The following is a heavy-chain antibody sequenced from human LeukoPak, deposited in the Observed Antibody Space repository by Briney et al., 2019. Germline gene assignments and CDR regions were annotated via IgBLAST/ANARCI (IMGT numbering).Heavy chain of an antibody. CDR2: ISGSGGST. CDR1: GFTFSSYA. Sequence: PGGSLRLSCAASGFTFSSYAMSWVRQAPGKGLEWVSAISGSGGSTYYADSVKGRFTISRDNSKNTLYLQRNSLRAEDTAVYYCAKHTMVRGAALRYYYYGMDVWGQGTTVTVSS. V-gene: IGHV3-23*01. D-gene: IGHD3-10*01. CDR3: AKHTMVRGAALRYYYYGMDV. J-gene: IGHJ6*02.